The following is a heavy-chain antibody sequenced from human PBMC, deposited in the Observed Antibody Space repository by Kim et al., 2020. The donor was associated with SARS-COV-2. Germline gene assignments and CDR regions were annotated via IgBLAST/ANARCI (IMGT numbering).Heavy chain of an antibody. CDR3: ARDRRSYGPLGLDY. CDR2: IYYSGST. CDR1: GGSISSSSYY. V-gene: IGHV4-39*07. Sequence: SETLSLTCTVSGGSISSSSYYWGWIRQPPGKGLEWIGSIYYSGSTYYNPSLKSRVTISVDTSKNQFSLKLSYVTAADTAVYYCARDRRSYGPLGLDYWGQGTLVTVSS. J-gene: IGHJ4*02. D-gene: IGHD5-18*01.